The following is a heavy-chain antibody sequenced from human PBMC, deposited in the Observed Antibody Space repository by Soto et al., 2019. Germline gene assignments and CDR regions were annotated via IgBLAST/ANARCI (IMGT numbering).Heavy chain of an antibody. Sequence: QVQLVESGGGVVQPGRSLRLSCAASGFTFSTYDMHWVRQDPGKGLEWVAVISYDGSNKYYADSVKGRFTISRDNSKNTLYLQMNSLRAEDTAVYYCAKETYSDGSRYFDYWGQGTLVTVSS. CDR2: ISYDGSNK. CDR3: AKETYSDGSRYFDY. CDR1: GFTFSTYD. D-gene: IGHD5-18*01. V-gene: IGHV3-30*18. J-gene: IGHJ4*02.